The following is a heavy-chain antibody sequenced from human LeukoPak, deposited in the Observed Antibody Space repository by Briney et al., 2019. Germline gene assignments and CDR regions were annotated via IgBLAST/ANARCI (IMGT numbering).Heavy chain of an antibody. D-gene: IGHD3-22*01. CDR1: GFTLSSYA. CDR3: AKRGSYYYEALL. J-gene: IGHJ4*02. CDR2: ISGSGGST. Sequence: GGSLSLSCAASGFTLSSYAMSWVPQAPGKGLEWVSAISGSGGSTYYADSVKGRFTISRDNSKNTLYLQMNSLRAEDTAVYYSAKRGSYYYEALLWGQGTLVTVSS. V-gene: IGHV3-23*01.